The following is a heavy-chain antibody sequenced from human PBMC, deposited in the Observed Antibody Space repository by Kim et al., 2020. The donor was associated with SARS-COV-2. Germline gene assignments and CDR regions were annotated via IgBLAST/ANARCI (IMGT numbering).Heavy chain of an antibody. D-gene: IGHD3-22*01. J-gene: IGHJ4*02. CDR3: AKVGDSSGYSEYYFDY. Sequence: GGSLRLSCAASGFPFSIYAMTWVRQAPGKGLEWVSTISASGGSTYYADSVKGRFTISRDNSKNTLSLQMNSLRAEDTAVYYCAKVGDSSGYSEYYFDYWGLGTPVTVSS. CDR1: GFPFSIYA. V-gene: IGHV3-23*01. CDR2: ISASGGST.